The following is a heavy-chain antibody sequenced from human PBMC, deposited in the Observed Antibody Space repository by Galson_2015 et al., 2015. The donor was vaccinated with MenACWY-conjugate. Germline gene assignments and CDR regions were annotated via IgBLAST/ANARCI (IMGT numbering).Heavy chain of an antibody. V-gene: IGHV3-48*04. CDR1: GFTFSSYS. D-gene: IGHD5-18*01. CDR2: ISSSSSTI. J-gene: IGHJ4*02. CDR3: ARDLGYSGGY. Sequence: LRLSCAASGFTFSSYSMNWVRQAPGKGLEWASYISSSSSTIYYADSVKGRFTISRDNAKNSLYLQMNSLRAEDTAVYYCARDLGYSGGYWGQGTLVTVSS.